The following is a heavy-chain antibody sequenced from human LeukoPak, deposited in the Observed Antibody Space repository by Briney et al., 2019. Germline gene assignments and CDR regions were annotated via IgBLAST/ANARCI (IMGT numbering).Heavy chain of an antibody. CDR1: GGSISSSGHY. V-gene: IGHV4-39*01. J-gene: IGHJ4*02. CDR3: ARHGAYGDPFDY. D-gene: IGHD4-17*01. CDR2: ISYSGIT. Sequence: PSETLSLTCTVSGGSISSSGHYWGWIRQPPGKGLEWIGSISYSGITYYNPSLKSRVAISLDTSKDQFSLRLTSVTAADTALFYCARHGAYGDPFDYWGQGTLVTV.